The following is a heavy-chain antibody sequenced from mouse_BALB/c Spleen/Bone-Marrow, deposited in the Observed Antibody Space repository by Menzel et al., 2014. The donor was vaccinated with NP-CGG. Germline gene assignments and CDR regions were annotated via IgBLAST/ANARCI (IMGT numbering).Heavy chain of an antibody. CDR2: ISSGSSTI. V-gene: IGHV5-17*02. D-gene: IGHD1-1*01. CDR3: ARRYYGSSFSYFDY. J-gene: IGHJ2*01. Sequence: EVQGVESGGGLVQPGGSRKLSCAASGFTFSSFGMHWVRQAPEKGLEWVAYISSGSSTIYYTDTVKGRFTISRDNPKNTLFLQMTSRRSEDTAMYYCARRYYGSSFSYFDYWGQGTTLTGSS. CDR1: GFTFSSFG.